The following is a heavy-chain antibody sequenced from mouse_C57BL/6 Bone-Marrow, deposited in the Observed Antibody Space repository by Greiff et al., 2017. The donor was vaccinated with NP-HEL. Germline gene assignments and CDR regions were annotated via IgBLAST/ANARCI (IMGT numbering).Heavy chain of an antibody. V-gene: IGHV5-17*01. J-gene: IGHJ2*01. D-gene: IGHD2-2*01. CDR2: ISSGSSTI. CDR1: GFTFSDYG. CDR3: ARGTMVTTGGYFDY. Sequence: EVQGVESVGGLVKPGGSLKLSCAASGFTFSDYGMHWVRQAPEKGLEWVAYISSGSSTIYYADTVKGRFTISRDNAKNTLFLQMTSLRSEDTAMYYCARGTMVTTGGYFDYWGQGTTLTVSS.